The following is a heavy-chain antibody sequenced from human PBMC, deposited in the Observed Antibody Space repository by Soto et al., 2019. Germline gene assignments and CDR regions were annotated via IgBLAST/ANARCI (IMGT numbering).Heavy chain of an antibody. CDR2: INRKIDGETT. D-gene: IGHD3-3*01. V-gene: IGHV3-15*01. J-gene: IGHJ4*02. Sequence: PGGSLRLSGVVFEYTVSDAWMSCVRQAPGKGLEWVARINRKIDGETTGYAAPVEGRFTIARDDSKNTLYLQMRSLKIEDTEVYFCTADHWSWCQGTMVTVSS. CDR1: EYTVSDAW. CDR3: TADHWS.